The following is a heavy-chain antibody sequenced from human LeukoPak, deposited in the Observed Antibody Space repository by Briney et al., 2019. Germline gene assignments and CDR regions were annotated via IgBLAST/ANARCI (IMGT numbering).Heavy chain of an antibody. CDR1: GGSISSSIAY. D-gene: IGHD5-18*01. J-gene: IGHJ4*02. Sequence: MPSETLSLTCTVSGGSISSSIAYWGWIRQPPGKGLEWIGGIYYSKNTYYNPSLKSRVTISADTSKNQFSLTLGSVSATDTAVYYCVSPRGFSYGYFDYWGQGTLGTVSS. CDR2: IYYSKNT. V-gene: IGHV4-39*01. CDR3: VSPRGFSYGYFDY.